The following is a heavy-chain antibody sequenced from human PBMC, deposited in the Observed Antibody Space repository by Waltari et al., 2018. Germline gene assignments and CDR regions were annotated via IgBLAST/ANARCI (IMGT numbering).Heavy chain of an antibody. CDR2: INHSGST. CDR1: GGSFSGYY. Sequence: QVQLQQWGAGLLKPSETLSLTCAVYGGSFSGYYWGWVRQPPGKGLGGIGEINHSGSTNYTPSLKSRVTISVDTSKNQFSLMLNSVTAADTAVYYCAKDYGATLRGWFDPWGQGNLVIVSS. V-gene: IGHV4-34*01. D-gene: IGHD4-17*01. J-gene: IGHJ5*02. CDR3: AKDYGATLRGWFDP.